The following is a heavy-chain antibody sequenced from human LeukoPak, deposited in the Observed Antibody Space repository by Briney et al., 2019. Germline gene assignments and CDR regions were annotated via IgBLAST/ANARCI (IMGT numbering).Heavy chain of an antibody. D-gene: IGHD2-15*01. V-gene: IGHV1-2*02. CDR1: GYTFTGYY. Sequence: ASVKVSCKASGYTFTGYYMHWVRQTPGQGLEWMGWINPNSGGTNYAQKFQGRVTMTRDTSISTAYMELSRLRSDDTAVYYCARDLGYCSGGSCYSGGYWGQGTLVTVSS. J-gene: IGHJ4*02. CDR2: INPNSGGT. CDR3: ARDLGYCSGGSCYSGGY.